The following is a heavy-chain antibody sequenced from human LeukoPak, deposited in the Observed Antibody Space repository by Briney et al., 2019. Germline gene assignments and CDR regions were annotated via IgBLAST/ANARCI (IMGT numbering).Heavy chain of an antibody. J-gene: IGHJ4*02. CDR1: GFTVTSNS. CDR2: IYSGST. D-gene: IGHD2-15*01. V-gene: IGHV3-53*01. Sequence: PGGSLRLSCTVSGFTVTSNSMSWVRQAPGKGLEWDSFIYSGSTHYSDSVKGRFTISRDNSKNTLYLQMNSLRAEDTAVYYCAKAGAGVVVASKYFCYWGQGTLGTVSS. CDR3: AKAGAGVVVASKYFCY.